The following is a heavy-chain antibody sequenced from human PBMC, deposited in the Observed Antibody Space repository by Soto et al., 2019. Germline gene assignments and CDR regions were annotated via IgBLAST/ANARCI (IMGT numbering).Heavy chain of an antibody. J-gene: IGHJ4*02. V-gene: IGHV3-72*01. D-gene: IGHD3-22*01. Sequence: EVQLVESGGGLVQPGGSLRLSCATSGFTFSDNYMDWVRQAPGKGLEWVGRSRKKNNDFTTEYAASVKGRFTISRDDSKNSLYLQMNSLTTEDTAVYYCARDRPPYDRSGYYSDWGQGTLVTVSS. CDR3: ARDRPPYDRSGYYSD. CDR1: GFTFSDNY. CDR2: SRKKNNDFTT.